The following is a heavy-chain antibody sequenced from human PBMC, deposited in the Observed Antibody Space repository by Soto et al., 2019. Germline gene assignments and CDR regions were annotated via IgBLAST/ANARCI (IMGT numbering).Heavy chain of an antibody. CDR2: INHSRST. V-gene: IGHV4-34*01. J-gene: IGHJ4*02. Sequence: QVQLQQWGAGLLKPSETLSLTCAVYGGSFSGYYWSWVRQSPRKGLEWIGEINHSRSTNYNPSLKSRLTISVDTRKNQFSLKLSSVTAADTALYYCVACDYGDYLRYWGPGSLVTVSS. CDR3: VACDYGDYLRY. CDR1: GGSFSGYY. D-gene: IGHD4-17*01.